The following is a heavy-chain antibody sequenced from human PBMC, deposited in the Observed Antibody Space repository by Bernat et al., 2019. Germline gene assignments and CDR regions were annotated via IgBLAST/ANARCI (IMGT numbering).Heavy chain of an antibody. Sequence: QVQLQQWGAGLLKPSETLSLTCAVYGGSFSGYYWSWIRQPPGKGLEWIGEINHSGSTNYNPSLKSRVTISVDTSKNQFSLKLSSVTAADTAVYYCARGRGRITQTWGQGTRVTVS. CDR1: GGSFSGYY. D-gene: IGHD3-16*01. CDR3: ARGRGRITQT. CDR2: INHSGST. V-gene: IGHV4-34*01. J-gene: IGHJ5*02.